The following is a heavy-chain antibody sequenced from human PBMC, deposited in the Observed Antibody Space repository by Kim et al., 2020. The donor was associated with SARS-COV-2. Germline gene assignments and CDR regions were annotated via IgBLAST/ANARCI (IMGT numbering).Heavy chain of an antibody. CDR3: ARGGSGWSVVDY. CDR2: ISYDGSNK. Sequence: GRSLRLSCAASGFTFSSYAMHWVRQAPGKGLEWVAVISYDGSNKYYADSVKGRFTISRDNSKNTLYLQMNSLRAEDTAVYYCARGGSGWSVVDYWGQGTLVTVSS. J-gene: IGHJ4*02. CDR1: GFTFSSYA. D-gene: IGHD6-19*01. V-gene: IGHV3-30*04.